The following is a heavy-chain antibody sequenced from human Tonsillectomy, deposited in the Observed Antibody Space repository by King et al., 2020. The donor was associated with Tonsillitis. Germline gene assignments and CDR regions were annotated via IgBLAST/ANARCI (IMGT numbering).Heavy chain of an antibody. V-gene: IGHV3-23*04. CDR3: AKRDGYY. CDR2: ISDSGGCT. CDR1: GFTFSSYA. D-gene: IGHD4-17*01. Sequence: VQLVESGGGLVQPGGSLRLSCAVSGFTFSSYAMSWVRQAPGKGLEWVSTISDSGGCTYYADSVKGRFTISRDNSKSTLYLQMNSLRAEDTAIYYCAKRDGYYWGQGTLVTVSS. J-gene: IGHJ4*02.